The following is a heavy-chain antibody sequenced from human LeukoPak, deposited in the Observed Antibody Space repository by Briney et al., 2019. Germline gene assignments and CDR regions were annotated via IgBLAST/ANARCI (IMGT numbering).Heavy chain of an antibody. D-gene: IGHD6-6*01. V-gene: IGHV3-20*04. J-gene: IGHJ5*02. CDR3: ARDALVAARLGWFDP. CDR2: INWNGGST. CDR1: GFTFDDYG. Sequence: GGSLRLSCAASGFTFDDYGMSWVRQAPGKGLEWVSGINWNGGSTGYADSVKGRFTISRDNAKNSLYLQMHSLRAEDTALYYCARDALVAARLGWFDPWGQGTLVTVSS.